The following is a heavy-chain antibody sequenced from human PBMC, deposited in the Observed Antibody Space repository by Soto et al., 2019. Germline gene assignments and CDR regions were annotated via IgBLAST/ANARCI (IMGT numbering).Heavy chain of an antibody. J-gene: IGHJ4*02. Sequence: SGSLSPTRRFSGGSLKKGEFYLGWIRQPPGKGLEWIGDIYYSGSTNYNPSLKSRVTISVDTSENQFSLKLNSVTAADTAVYYCASGPLSSPDYWGQGTLVTVSS. CDR2: IYYSGST. V-gene: IGHV4-61*08. CDR1: GGSLKKGEFY. CDR3: ASGPLSSPDY.